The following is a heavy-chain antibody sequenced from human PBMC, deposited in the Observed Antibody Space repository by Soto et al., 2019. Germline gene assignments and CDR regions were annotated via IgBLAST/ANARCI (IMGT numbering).Heavy chain of an antibody. D-gene: IGHD3-22*01. J-gene: IGHJ6*02. CDR1: GGSISSSSYY. CDR3: ARRLYYDSSGFEGGGMDV. Sequence: PSETLSLTCTFSGGSISSSSYYWGGIRQPPGKGLEWIGSIYYSGSTYYNPSLKSRVTISVDTSKNQFSLKLSSVTAADTAVYYCARRLYYDSSGFEGGGMDVWGQGTTVT. V-gene: IGHV4-39*01. CDR2: IYYSGST.